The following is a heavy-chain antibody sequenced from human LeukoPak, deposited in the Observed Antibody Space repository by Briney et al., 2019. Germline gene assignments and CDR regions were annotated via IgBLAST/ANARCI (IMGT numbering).Heavy chain of an antibody. Sequence: SVKVSCKASGGTFSSYAISWVRQAPGQGLEWMGGIIPIFGTANYAQKFQGRVTITADESTSTAYMELSSLRSEDTAVYYCASAGYGDYALRFYYGMDVWGQGTTVTVSS. CDR2: IIPIFGTA. J-gene: IGHJ6*02. V-gene: IGHV1-69*13. CDR3: ASAGYGDYALRFYYGMDV. D-gene: IGHD4-17*01. CDR1: GGTFSSYA.